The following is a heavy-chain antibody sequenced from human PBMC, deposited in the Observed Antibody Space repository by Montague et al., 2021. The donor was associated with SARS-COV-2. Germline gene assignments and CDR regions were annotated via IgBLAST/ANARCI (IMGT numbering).Heavy chain of an antibody. D-gene: IGHD4-17*01. CDR1: GGSFSGYY. Sequence: SETLSLTCAVYGGSFSGYYWSWIRQPPGKGLEWIGEINHSGSTNXNPSLKSRVTISVDTSKSQFSLKLSSVTAADTAVYYCARGTTVTTLFYYYYGMDVWGQGTTVIVSS. CDR2: INHSGST. CDR3: ARGTTVTTLFYYYYGMDV. J-gene: IGHJ6*02. V-gene: IGHV4-34*01.